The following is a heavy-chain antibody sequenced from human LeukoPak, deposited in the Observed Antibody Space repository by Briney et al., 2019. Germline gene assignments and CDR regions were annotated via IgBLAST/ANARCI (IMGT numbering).Heavy chain of an antibody. CDR3: ARRRGYCSGGSCYSDYYYYYGMDV. V-gene: IGHV4-39*01. CDR2: IYYNGST. J-gene: IGHJ6*02. Sequence: PSETLSLTCTVSGGSISSSSYYWGWIRQPPGKGLEWIGSIYYNGSTYYNPSLKSRVTISVDTSKNQFSLKLSSVTAADTAVYYCARRRGYCSGGSCYSDYYYYYGMDVWGQGTTVTVSS. D-gene: IGHD2-15*01. CDR1: GGSISSSSYY.